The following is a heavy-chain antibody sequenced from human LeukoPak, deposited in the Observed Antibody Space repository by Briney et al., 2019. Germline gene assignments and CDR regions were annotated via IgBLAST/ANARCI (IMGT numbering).Heavy chain of an antibody. CDR1: GGSISSYY. Sequence: SETLSLTCTVSGGSISSYYWSWIRQPPGKGLEWIGYIYYSGNTDYNPSLKSRVIISVDPSKNQFSLKLSSVTAADTAVYYCATNWNYESYYYYMDVWGKGTTVTVSS. J-gene: IGHJ6*03. CDR3: ATNWNYESYYYYMDV. CDR2: IYYSGNT. D-gene: IGHD1-7*01. V-gene: IGHV4-59*01.